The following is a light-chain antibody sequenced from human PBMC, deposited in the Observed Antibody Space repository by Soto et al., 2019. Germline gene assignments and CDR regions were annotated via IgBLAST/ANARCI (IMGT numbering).Light chain of an antibody. CDR2: GAS. CDR1: QSVSSSY. CDR3: QQYGSSQS. J-gene: IGKJ1*01. V-gene: IGKV3-20*01. Sequence: EIVLTQSPGTLSLSPGERATLSCRASQSVSSSYLAWYQQKPRQAPSLLIYGASSRATGIPDRFSGSGSGTDFTLTISRLEPDDFAVYYCQQYGSSQSFGQGTKVEIK.